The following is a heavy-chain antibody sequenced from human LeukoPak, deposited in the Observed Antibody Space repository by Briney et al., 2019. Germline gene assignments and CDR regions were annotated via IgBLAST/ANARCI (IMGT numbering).Heavy chain of an antibody. Sequence: SETLSLTCTVSGYSISSGYYWGWIQQPPGKGLEWIGSIYHSGSTYYNPSLKSRVTISVDTSKNQFSLKLSSVTAADTAVYYCASYTMVRGVDYWGQGTLVTVSS. J-gene: IGHJ4*02. CDR1: GYSISSGYY. CDR2: IYHSGST. D-gene: IGHD3-10*01. V-gene: IGHV4-38-2*02. CDR3: ASYTMVRGVDY.